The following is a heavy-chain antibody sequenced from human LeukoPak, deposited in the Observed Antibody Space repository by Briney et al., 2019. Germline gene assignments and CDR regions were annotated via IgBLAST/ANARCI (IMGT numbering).Heavy chain of an antibody. CDR1: GYTFTSYY. D-gene: IGHD3-16*01. CDR2: INPSGGST. J-gene: IGHJ6*02. V-gene: IGHV1-46*01. CDR3: ARGHLDYGMDV. Sequence: ASVKVSCKASGYTFTSYYMHWVRQAPGQGLEWMGIINPSGGSTSYAQKFKGRVTMTRDTSTSPVYMELSSLRSEDTAVYYCARGHLDYGMDVWGQGTTVTVSS.